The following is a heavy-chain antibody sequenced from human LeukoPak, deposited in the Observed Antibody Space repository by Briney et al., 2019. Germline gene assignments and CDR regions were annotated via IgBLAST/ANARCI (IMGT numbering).Heavy chain of an antibody. V-gene: IGHV4-61*02. D-gene: IGHD4-17*01. CDR3: AREATVTTGCAFDI. Sequence: SQTLSLTCTVSGGSISSGSYYWSWIRQPAGKGLEWIGRIYTSGSTDYNPSLKSRVTISVDTSKNQFSLKLSSVTAADTAVYYCAREATVTTGCAFDIWGEGTMVTVSS. CDR2: IYTSGST. J-gene: IGHJ3*02. CDR1: GGSISSGSYY.